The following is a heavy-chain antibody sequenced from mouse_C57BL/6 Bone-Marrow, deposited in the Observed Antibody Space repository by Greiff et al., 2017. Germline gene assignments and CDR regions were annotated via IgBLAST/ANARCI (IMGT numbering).Heavy chain of an antibody. V-gene: IGHV1-64*01. CDR2: IHPNSGST. CDR3: ARADYGKGYYAMDY. D-gene: IGHD2-1*01. J-gene: IGHJ4*01. CDR1: GYTFTSYW. Sequence: QVHVKQPGAELVKPGASVKLSCKASGYTFTSYWMHWVKQRPGQGLEWIGMIHPNSGSTNYNEKFKSKATLTVDKSYSTAYMQLSSLTSEDSAVYYCARADYGKGYYAMDYWGQGTSVTVSA.